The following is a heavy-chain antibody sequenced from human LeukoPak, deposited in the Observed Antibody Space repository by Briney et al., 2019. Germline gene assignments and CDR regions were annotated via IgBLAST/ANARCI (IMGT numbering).Heavy chain of an antibody. J-gene: IGHJ5*02. Sequence: SETLSLTCTVSGGSISSGGYYWSWIRQLPGKGLEWIGYIYYSGSTYYNPSLKRRVTISVDTSKNQFSLTLSSVTAADTAVYYCARALRVAATRGVANWFDPWGQGTLVTVSS. CDR1: GGSISSGGYY. D-gene: IGHD2-15*01. CDR3: ARALRVAATRGVANWFDP. V-gene: IGHV4-31*03. CDR2: IYYSGST.